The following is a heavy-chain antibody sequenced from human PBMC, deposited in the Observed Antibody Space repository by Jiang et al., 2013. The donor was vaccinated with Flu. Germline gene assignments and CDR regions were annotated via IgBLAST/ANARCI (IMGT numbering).Heavy chain of an antibody. D-gene: IGHD1-7*01. J-gene: IGHJ4*02. CDR3: ARGTPGDNWNYRGYFDY. V-gene: IGHV1-69*01. CDR2: IIPIFGTA. CDR1: GGTFSSYA. Sequence: SGAEVKKPGSSVKVSCKASGGTFSSYAISWVRQAPGQGLEWMGGIIPIFGTANYAQKFQGRVTITADESTSTAYMELSSLRSEDTAVYYCARGTPGDNWNYRGYFDYWGQGTLVTVSS.